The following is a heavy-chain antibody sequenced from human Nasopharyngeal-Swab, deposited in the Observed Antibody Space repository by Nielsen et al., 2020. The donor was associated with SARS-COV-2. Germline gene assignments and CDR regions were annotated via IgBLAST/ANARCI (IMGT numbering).Heavy chain of an antibody. CDR3: ARGPRTIFGVVIIGFDP. J-gene: IGHJ5*02. CDR1: GGSISSSNW. CDR2: IYYSGST. Sequence: SETLSLTCAVSGGSISSSNWWSWVRQPPGKGLEWIGEIYYSGSTNYNPSLKSRVTISVDTSKNQFSLKLSSVTAADTAVYYCARGPRTIFGVVIIGFDPWGQGTLVTVSS. D-gene: IGHD3-3*01. V-gene: IGHV4-4*02.